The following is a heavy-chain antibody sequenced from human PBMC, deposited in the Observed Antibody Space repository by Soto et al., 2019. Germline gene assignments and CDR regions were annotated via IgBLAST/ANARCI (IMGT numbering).Heavy chain of an antibody. D-gene: IGHD6-19*01. CDR3: AKDLATAAVAGTLGDY. CDR2: ISYDGSNK. V-gene: IGHV3-30*18. CDR1: GFTFSSYG. J-gene: IGHJ4*02. Sequence: GGSLRLSCAASGFTFSSYGMHWVRQAPGKGLEWVAVISYDGSNKYYADSVKGRFTISRDNSKNTLYLQMNSLRAEDMAVYYCAKDLATAAVAGTLGDYWGQGTLVTVSS.